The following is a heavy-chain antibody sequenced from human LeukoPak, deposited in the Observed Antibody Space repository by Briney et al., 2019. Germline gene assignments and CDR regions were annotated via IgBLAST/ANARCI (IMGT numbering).Heavy chain of an antibody. Sequence: GGSLRLSCAASGFTFYIYGISWVRQAPGKGLEWVSAISGSGSTYYADSVKGRFTISRDNSKNTLYLQMNSLRAEDTAVYYCARVAMNGDYIYYYYMDVWGKGTTVTVSS. D-gene: IGHD4-17*01. CDR2: ISGSGST. CDR1: GFTFYIYG. V-gene: IGHV3-23*01. CDR3: ARVAMNGDYIYYYYMDV. J-gene: IGHJ6*03.